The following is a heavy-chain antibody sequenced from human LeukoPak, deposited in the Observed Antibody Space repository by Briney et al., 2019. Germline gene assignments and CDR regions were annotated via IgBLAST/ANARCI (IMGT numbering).Heavy chain of an antibody. CDR1: GFTFSSYG. D-gene: IGHD3-9*01. CDR3: ARSTSSEYDIYHFDY. J-gene: IGHJ4*02. CDR2: IWYDGSNK. V-gene: IGHV3-33*01. Sequence: GRSLRLSCAASGFTFSSYGMHWVRQAPGKGLEWVAVIWYDGSNKYYADSVKGRFTISRDNSKNTLYLQMNSLRAEDTAVYYCARSTSSEYDIYHFDYWGQGTLVTVSS.